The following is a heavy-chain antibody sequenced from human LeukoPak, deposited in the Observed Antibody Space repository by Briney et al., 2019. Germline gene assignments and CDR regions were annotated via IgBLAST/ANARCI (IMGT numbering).Heavy chain of an antibody. CDR3: ARPGYCTSTTCWDLDY. Sequence: PGESLKISCQVSGYSFSSYYIGWVRQMPGKGLEWMGIVYPGDANTRYSPSLQGQVTVSVDKSISTAYLQWSSLKASDTAMYYCARPGYCTSTTCWDLDYWGQGILVTVSP. J-gene: IGHJ4*02. D-gene: IGHD2-2*01. CDR2: VYPGDANT. V-gene: IGHV5-51*01. CDR1: GYSFSSYY.